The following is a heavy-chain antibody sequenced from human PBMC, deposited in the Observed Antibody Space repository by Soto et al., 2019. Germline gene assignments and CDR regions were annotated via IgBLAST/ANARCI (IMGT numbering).Heavy chain of an antibody. CDR3: ASLVDTAMVRGPIYYYGMDV. D-gene: IGHD5-18*01. V-gene: IGHV1-69*13. Sequence: SVKVSCKASGGTFSSYAISWVRQAPGQGLEWMGGIIPIFGTANYAQKFQGRVTITADESTSTAYMELSSLRSEDTAVYYCASLVDTAMVRGPIYYYGMDVWGQGTTVTVSS. J-gene: IGHJ6*02. CDR2: IIPIFGTA. CDR1: GGTFSSYA.